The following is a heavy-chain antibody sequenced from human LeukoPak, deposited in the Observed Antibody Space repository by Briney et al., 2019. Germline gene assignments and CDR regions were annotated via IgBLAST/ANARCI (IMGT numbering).Heavy chain of an antibody. V-gene: IGHV3-21*04. CDR2: ISMSSSYM. Sequence: GGSLRLSCVASGFRFSGYVMKWVRQAPGKGLEWVSTISMSSSYMYYADSVRGRFTISRDNAKNSLYLQMTSLRAEDTAVYYCARNRPAGYAYGFELQHWGQGTLVTVSP. D-gene: IGHD5-12*01. CDR3: ARNRPAGYAYGFELQH. J-gene: IGHJ1*01. CDR1: GFRFSGYV.